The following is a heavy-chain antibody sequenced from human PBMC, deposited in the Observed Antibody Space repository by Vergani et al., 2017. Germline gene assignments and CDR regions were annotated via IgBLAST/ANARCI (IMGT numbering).Heavy chain of an antibody. Sequence: QVQLVESGGGLVKPGGSLRLSCAASGFSFSDHYMTWIRQAPGKGLEWVSYISNSGNTIEYADSVKGRFSISRDNAKSSLFLQMDSLRAEDTAVYYCARGHRDYNNYPGTFDIWGQGSTVTVSS. CDR1: GFSFSDHY. J-gene: IGHJ3*02. CDR3: ARGHRDYNNYPGTFDI. D-gene: IGHD5-24*01. V-gene: IGHV3-11*01. CDR2: ISNSGNTI.